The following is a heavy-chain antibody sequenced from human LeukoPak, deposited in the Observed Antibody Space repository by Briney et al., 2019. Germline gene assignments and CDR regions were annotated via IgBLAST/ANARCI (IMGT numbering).Heavy chain of an antibody. CDR3: ARRTGRAEYRAFDI. CDR2: MNPNSGNT. V-gene: IGHV1-8*01. Sequence: ASVKVSCKASGYTFTSYDINWVRQATGQGLEWMGWMNPNSGNTGYAQKFQGRVTMTRNTSISTAYMELSSLGSEDTAVYYCARRTGRAEYRAFDIWGQGTMVTVSS. J-gene: IGHJ3*02. D-gene: IGHD1-14*01. CDR1: GYTFTSYD.